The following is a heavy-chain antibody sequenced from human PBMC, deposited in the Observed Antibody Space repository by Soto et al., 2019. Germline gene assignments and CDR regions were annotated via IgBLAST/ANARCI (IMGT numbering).Heavy chain of an antibody. CDR2: IYYSGST. J-gene: IGHJ6*02. D-gene: IGHD3-3*01. V-gene: IGHV4-31*03. CDR1: GGSISSGGYY. Sequence: QVQLQESGPGLVKPSQTLSLTCTVSGGSISSGGYYWSWIRQHPGKGLEWIGYIYYSGSTYYNPSLKSRVTISVDTSKNQFSLKLSSVTAADTAVYYCARARPGVYYYYYYGMDVWGQGTTVTVSS. CDR3: ARARPGVYYYYYYGMDV.